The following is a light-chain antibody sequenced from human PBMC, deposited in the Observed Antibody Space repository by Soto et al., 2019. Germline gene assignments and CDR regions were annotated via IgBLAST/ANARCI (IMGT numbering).Light chain of an antibody. J-gene: IGKJ4*01. CDR3: QQRSNWPLT. CDR1: QSVSTY. V-gene: IGKV3-11*01. Sequence: ETVLTQSPATLSLSPGERATLSCRASQSVSTYLAWYQQKPGQAPRLLIYGASNRATDIPARFSGSGSGTDFTLTISSLEPEDFAVYYCQQRSNWPLTFGGGTKVEIK. CDR2: GAS.